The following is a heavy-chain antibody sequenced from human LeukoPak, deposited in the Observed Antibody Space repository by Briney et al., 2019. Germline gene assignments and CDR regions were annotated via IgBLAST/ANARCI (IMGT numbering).Heavy chain of an antibody. CDR2: INHSRST. CDR3: ARVPKYFDL. J-gene: IGHJ2*01. Sequence: SETLSLTCAVYSGSFSGFYWTWIRQPPGKGLEWIGQINHSRSTHYNPSLKSRVTISVDTSKNQFSLKLSSVTAADTAVYYCARVPKYFDLWGRGTLVTASS. CDR1: SGSFSGFY. V-gene: IGHV4-34*01.